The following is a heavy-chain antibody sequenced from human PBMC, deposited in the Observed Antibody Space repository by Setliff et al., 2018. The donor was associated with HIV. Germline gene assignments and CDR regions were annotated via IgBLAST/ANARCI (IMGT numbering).Heavy chain of an antibody. CDR1: GGYFSDYY. V-gene: IGHV4-34*01. D-gene: IGHD3-10*01. CDR2: INHGGST. J-gene: IGHJ4*02. Sequence: PSETLSLTCAVYGGYFSDYYWSWFRQSPGRGLEWIGEINHGGSTIYSPPLKSRVTISVDASKNQFFLQLISVTAADTAVYYCARQGGYNSPLMVWGQGKLVTVSS. CDR3: ARQGGYNSPLMV.